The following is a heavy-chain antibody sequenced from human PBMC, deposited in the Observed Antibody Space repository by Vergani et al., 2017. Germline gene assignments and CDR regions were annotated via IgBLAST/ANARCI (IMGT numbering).Heavy chain of an antibody. D-gene: IGHD6-19*01. CDR2: IYYSGST. CDR1: GGSISSSSYY. J-gene: IGHJ4*02. V-gene: IGHV4-39*07. Sequence: QLQLQESGPGLVKPSETLSLTCTVSGGSISSSSYYWGWIRQPPGKGLEWIGRIYYSGSTYYHPSLKSRVTISVDTSKNQFSLTLSSVPAAEPAVYYCARAGIAVAGSFDYWGQGTLVTVSS. CDR3: ARAGIAVAGSFDY.